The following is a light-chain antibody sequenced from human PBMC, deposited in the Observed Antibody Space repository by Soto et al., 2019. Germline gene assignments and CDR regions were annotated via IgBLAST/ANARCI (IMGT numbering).Light chain of an antibody. J-gene: IGLJ3*02. Sequence: QSALTQPASVSGSPGQSITISCTGTSSDVGTYKPVSWYQQHPGKDPKVIIYDDSKRPSGVSNRFSGSKSGNTASLTISGLQAEDEADYYCCSFAGSSTWFGGGTQLTVL. V-gene: IGLV2-23*01. CDR3: CSFAGSSTW. CDR1: SSDVGTYKP. CDR2: DDS.